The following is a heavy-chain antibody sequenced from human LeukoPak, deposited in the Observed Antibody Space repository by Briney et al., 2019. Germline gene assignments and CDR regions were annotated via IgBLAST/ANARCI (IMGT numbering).Heavy chain of an antibody. CDR2: IYYSGNA. J-gene: IGHJ4*02. CDR1: GGSISTYY. D-gene: IGHD3-22*01. CDR3: ARAGYYYDTMGET. V-gene: IGHV4-59*01. Sequence: SETLSLTCAVSGGSISTYYWNWIRQPPGKGLEWIGYIYYSGNANYNPSLKSRVTISVDTSKNQFPLNLTSVTAADTAVYYCARAGYYYDTMGETWGQGILVTVSS.